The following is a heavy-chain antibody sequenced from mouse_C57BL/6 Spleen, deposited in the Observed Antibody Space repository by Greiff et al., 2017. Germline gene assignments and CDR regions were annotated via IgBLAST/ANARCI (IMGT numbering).Heavy chain of an antibody. J-gene: IGHJ3*01. V-gene: IGHV1-55*01. CDR2: IYPGSGST. Sequence: QVQLQQPGAELVKPGASVKMSCKASGYTFTSYWITWVKQRPGQGLEWIGDIYPGSGSTNYNEKFKSKATLTVDTPSSTAYWQLSSLTSEDSAVYYCAREDDYDVSAWFAYWGQGTLVTVSA. CDR3: AREDDYDVSAWFAY. CDR1: GYTFTSYW. D-gene: IGHD2-4*01.